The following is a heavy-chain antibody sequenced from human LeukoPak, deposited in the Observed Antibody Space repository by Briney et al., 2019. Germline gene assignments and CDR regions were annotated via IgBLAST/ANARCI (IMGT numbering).Heavy chain of an antibody. Sequence: ASVKVSCKVSGYTLTELSMHWVRQAPGKGLEWMGGFDPEDGETIYAQKFQGRVTMTEDTSTDTAYMELSSLRAEDTAVYYCAKVVHRSCGGDCAFDYWGQGTLVTVSS. V-gene: IGHV1-24*01. J-gene: IGHJ4*02. CDR1: GYTLTELS. CDR3: AKVVHRSCGGDCAFDY. D-gene: IGHD2-21*01. CDR2: FDPEDGET.